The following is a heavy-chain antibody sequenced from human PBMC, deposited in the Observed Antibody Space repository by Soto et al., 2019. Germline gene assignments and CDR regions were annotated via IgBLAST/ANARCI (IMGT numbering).Heavy chain of an antibody. CDR1: GYTFTGYY. CDR3: ARGGAPRLRSHDY. V-gene: IGHV1-2*02. D-gene: IGHD6-6*01. Sequence: ASVKVSCKSSGYTFTGYYIHWVRQAPGQGLEWMGWINPNSGGTNYAQNFQGRVTMTRDTSISTAYMELSRLTSDDTAVYFCARGGAPRLRSHDYWGQGTLVTSPQ. J-gene: IGHJ4*02. CDR2: INPNSGGT.